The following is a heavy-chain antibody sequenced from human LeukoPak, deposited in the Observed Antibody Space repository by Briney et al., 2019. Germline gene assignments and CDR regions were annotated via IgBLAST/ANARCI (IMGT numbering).Heavy chain of an antibody. CDR1: GFSFSSYA. CDR3: TSHAAFDP. V-gene: IGHV3-15*01. Sequence: GGSLRLSCAASGFSFSSYAMTWARQAPVKGLEWVGRIKSKNIGGTTDYAAPVKDRFTISRDDSKNTVYLQMNSLKIEDTAVYYCTSHAAFDPWGQGTLVTVSS. J-gene: IGHJ5*02. CDR2: IKSKNIGGTT.